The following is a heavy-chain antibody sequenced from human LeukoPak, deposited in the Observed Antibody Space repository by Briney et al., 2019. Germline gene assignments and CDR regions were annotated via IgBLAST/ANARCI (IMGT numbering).Heavy chain of an antibody. Sequence: QPGGSLRLSCAASGFTFSSYAMHWVRQAPGKGLEWVAVISYDGSNKYYADSVKGRFTISRDNSKNTLYLQMSSLRAEDTAVYYCARGTDYYDSSGYYMDYWGQGTLVTVSS. CDR2: ISYDGSNK. J-gene: IGHJ4*02. D-gene: IGHD3-22*01. CDR3: ARGTDYYDSSGYYMDY. V-gene: IGHV3-30-3*01. CDR1: GFTFSSYA.